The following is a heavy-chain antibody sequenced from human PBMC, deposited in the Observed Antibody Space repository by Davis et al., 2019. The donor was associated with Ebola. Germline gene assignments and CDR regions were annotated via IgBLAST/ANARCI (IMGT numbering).Heavy chain of an antibody. J-gene: IGHJ4*02. CDR2: IWYDGDPK. CDR3: ARQAGAAAARPDLDY. Sequence: PGGSLRLSCAASGFTLSSFAMHWVRQAPGKGLEWVAIIWYDGDPKYSAESLKGRFTISRDSSKNTLHLQMDSLRAEDTAVYYCARQAGAAAARPDLDYWGQGTLVTVSS. D-gene: IGHD6-13*01. CDR1: GFTLSSFA. V-gene: IGHV3-33*01.